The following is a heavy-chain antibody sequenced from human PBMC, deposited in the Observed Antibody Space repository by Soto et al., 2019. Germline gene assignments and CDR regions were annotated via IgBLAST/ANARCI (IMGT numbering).Heavy chain of an antibody. CDR1: GGTFSSYA. J-gene: IGHJ6*02. CDR2: IIPIFGTA. D-gene: IGHD1-26*01. V-gene: IGHV1-69*06. Sequence: SVQVSCKASGGTFSSYAISWVRQAPGQGLEWMGGIIPIFGTANYAQKFQGRVTITADKSTSTAYMELSSLRSEDTAVYYCAXERRLGPRESYYYGMDVWGPGTTVTVSS. CDR3: AXERRLGPRESYYYGMDV.